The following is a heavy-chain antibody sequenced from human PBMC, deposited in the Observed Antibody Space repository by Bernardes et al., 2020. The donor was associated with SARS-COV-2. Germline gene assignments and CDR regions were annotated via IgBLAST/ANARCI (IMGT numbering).Heavy chain of an antibody. V-gene: IGHV3-23*01. CDR1: GFTFSNYA. CDR2: VDSSGSDT. D-gene: IGHD4-17*01. J-gene: IGHJ4*02. CDR3: ARRLSTVTTTQFDY. Sequence: GGSLRLSCAASGFTFSNYAMGWVRQAPGKGLEWVSSVDSSGSDTYYADSVKGRFTISRDNSKNTLFLQMGSLRAEDTAVYYCARRLSTVTTTQFDYWGQGALVTVSS.